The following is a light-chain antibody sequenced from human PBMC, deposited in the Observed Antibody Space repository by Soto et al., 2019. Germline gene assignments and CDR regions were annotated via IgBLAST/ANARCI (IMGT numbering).Light chain of an antibody. CDR2: DND. CDR1: GSNIGSNS. J-gene: IGLJ2*01. Sequence: QSVLTQPPSVSAAPGQTVTISCSGRGSNIGSNSESWYQQVPGTAPKLLLYDNDKRPSGIPDRFFGSKSGTSATLGIAGLQTADEADYYCGTWESYLSVGVFGGGTQLTVL. V-gene: IGLV1-51*01. CDR3: GTWESYLSVGV.